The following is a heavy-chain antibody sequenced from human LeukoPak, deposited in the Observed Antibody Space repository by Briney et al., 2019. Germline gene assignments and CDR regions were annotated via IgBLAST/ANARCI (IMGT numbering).Heavy chain of an antibody. CDR2: TYYRYKWFD. D-gene: IGHD5/OR15-5a*01. J-gene: IGHJ6*02. V-gene: IGHV6-1*01. Sequence: SQTLSLTCAISGDSVSSDRAAWNWIRQSPSRGLEWLGRTYYRYKWFDEYAVSVKSRITIKPDTSRNQFSLHLNSVTPEDTAVYFCARTTVYDGSKYYGLDVWGQGTTVTVSS. CDR3: ARTTVYDGSKYYGLDV. CDR1: GDSVSSDRAA.